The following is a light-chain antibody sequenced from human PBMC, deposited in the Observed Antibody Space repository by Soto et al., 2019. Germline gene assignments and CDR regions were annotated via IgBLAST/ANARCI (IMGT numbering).Light chain of an antibody. J-gene: IGKJ2*01. V-gene: IGKV1-33*01. CDR2: DAS. CDR3: QEYDSLWYT. CDR1: KDISNY. Sequence: DIQMTQSPSSLSASVGDRVTITCQASKDISNYLNWYQQTPGKAPKLLIYDASNLETGVPSRFSGSGSGTHFTFTISSLQPEDIATYYCQEYDSLWYTFGQGTKLEIK.